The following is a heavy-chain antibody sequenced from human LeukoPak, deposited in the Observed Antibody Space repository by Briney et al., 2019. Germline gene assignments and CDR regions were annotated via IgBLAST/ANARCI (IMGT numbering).Heavy chain of an antibody. D-gene: IGHD4-23*01. V-gene: IGHV3-30-3*01. Sequence: GRSLRLSCAASGFTFSSYAMHWVRQALGKGLEWVAVISYDGSNKYYADSVKGRFTISRDNSKNTLYLQMNSLRAEDTAVYYCARELYGGNDYWGQGTLVTVSS. CDR1: GFTFSSYA. J-gene: IGHJ4*02. CDR2: ISYDGSNK. CDR3: ARELYGGNDY.